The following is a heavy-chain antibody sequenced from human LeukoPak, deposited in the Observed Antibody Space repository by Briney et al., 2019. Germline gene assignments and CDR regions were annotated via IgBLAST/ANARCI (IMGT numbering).Heavy chain of an antibody. V-gene: IGHV1-69*13. CDR1: GGTFSSYA. CDR2: IIPIFGTA. D-gene: IGHD2-15*01. J-gene: IGHJ3*02. Sequence: ASVKVSCTASGGTFSSYAISWVRQAPGQGLEWMGGIIPIFGTANYAQKFQGRVTITADESTSTAYMELSSLRSEDTAVYYCARLGLTYCSGGSCCPELRIWGQGTMVTVSS. CDR3: ARLGLTYCSGGSCCPELRI.